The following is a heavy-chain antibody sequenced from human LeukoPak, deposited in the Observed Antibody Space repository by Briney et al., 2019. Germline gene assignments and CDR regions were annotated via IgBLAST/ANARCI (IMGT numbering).Heavy chain of an antibody. V-gene: IGHV1-2*02. J-gene: IGHJ4*02. Sequence: ASVKVSCKASGYTFTGYYMHWVRQAPGQGLEWMGWINPNSGGTNYAQKFQGRVTMTRDTSISTAYMELSRLRSDDTAVYYCARVRGCSGYPAYWGQGTLVTVSS. CDR1: GYTFTGYY. D-gene: IGHD5-12*01. CDR2: INPNSGGT. CDR3: ARVRGCSGYPAY.